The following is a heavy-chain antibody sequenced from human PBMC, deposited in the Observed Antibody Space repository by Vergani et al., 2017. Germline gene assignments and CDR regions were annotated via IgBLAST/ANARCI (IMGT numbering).Heavy chain of an antibody. CDR2: IIPIFGTA. D-gene: IGHD3-9*01. CDR1: GGTFSSYA. J-gene: IGHJ4*02. CDR3: AGNTTSPYDILAGYYMCKMDY. Sequence: QVQLVQSGAEVKKPGSSVKVSCKASGGTFSSYAISWVRQAPGQGLEWMGRIIPIFGTANYAQKFQGRVTITANESTSTAYMELSSLRSEETAVYYCAGNTTSPYDILAGYYMCKMDYWGEGTVVTVSS. V-gene: IGHV1-69*13.